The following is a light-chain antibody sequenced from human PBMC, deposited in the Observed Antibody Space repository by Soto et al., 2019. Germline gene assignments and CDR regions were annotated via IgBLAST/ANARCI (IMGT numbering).Light chain of an antibody. Sequence: QSVLTQPASVSGSPGQSITISCTGTSSDVGGSNYVSWYQQHPGKAPKLMIYEVSHRPSVVSNRFSGSQSGNTASLTISGLQAEDEADYYCSSYTSSSTFYVFXTGPKGTGL. CDR3: SSYTSSSTFYV. CDR1: SSDVGGSNY. CDR2: EVS. V-gene: IGLV2-14*01. J-gene: IGLJ1*01.